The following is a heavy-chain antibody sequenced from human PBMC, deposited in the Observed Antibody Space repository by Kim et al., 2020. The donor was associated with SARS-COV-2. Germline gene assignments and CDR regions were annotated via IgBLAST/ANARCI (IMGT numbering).Heavy chain of an antibody. CDR2: ISSSGSII. Sequence: GGSLRLSCAASGFTFSDYYMSWIRQAPGKGLEWVSYISSSGSIIYYADSVKGRLTISRDNAKNSLYLQMNSLRAEDTAVYYCARVDCNINSCYNYYYAMDVWGQGTTVTVSS. J-gene: IGHJ6*02. CDR3: ARVDCNINSCYNYYYAMDV. D-gene: IGHD2-2*02. CDR1: GFTFSDYY. V-gene: IGHV3-11*01.